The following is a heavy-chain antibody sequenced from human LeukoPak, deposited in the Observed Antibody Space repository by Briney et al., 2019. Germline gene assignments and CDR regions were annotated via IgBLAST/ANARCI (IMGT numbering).Heavy chain of an antibody. CDR1: GFNFEEYA. CDR3: AKDLTGYYDSSGYSYFQH. Sequence: GRSLRLSCGASGFNFEEYAMLWVRQAPGKGLEWVAGISWNSGSIGYADSVKGRFTISRDNAKNSLYLQMNSLRAEDTALYYCAKDLTGYYDSSGYSYFQHWGQGTLVTVSS. D-gene: IGHD3-22*01. J-gene: IGHJ1*01. V-gene: IGHV3-9*01. CDR2: ISWNSGSI.